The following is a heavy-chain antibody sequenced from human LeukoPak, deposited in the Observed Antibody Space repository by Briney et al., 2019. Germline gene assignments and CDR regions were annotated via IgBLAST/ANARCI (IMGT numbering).Heavy chain of an antibody. CDR1: GGSISSGSYF. D-gene: IGHD1-26*01. V-gene: IGHV4-39*01. J-gene: IGHJ4*02. Sequence: SETLSLTCTVSGGSISSGSYFWDLIRQPPGKGLEWIGSIYYSGSTYYNPSLKSRVTISVDTSNNQFSLKLSSVTAADTAIYYCARSKGSYYYWGQGTLVTVSS. CDR2: IYYSGST. CDR3: ARSKGSYYY.